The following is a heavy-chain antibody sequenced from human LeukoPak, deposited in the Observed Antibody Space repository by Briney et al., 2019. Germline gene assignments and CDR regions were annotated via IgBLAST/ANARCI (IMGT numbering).Heavy chain of an antibody. V-gene: IGHV3-73*01. CDR1: GFNFGASA. CDR2: IRDKANKYTT. J-gene: IGHJ4*02. Sequence: GGSLRLSCAASGFNFGASALHWVRQASGKGLEWVGRIRDKANKYTTAYAPSVKGRFNISRDDSRNTAYLQMDSLKAEDSALYYCIRYITSSDKNDCWGQGTLVTVSS. D-gene: IGHD6-6*01. CDR3: IRYITSSDKNDC.